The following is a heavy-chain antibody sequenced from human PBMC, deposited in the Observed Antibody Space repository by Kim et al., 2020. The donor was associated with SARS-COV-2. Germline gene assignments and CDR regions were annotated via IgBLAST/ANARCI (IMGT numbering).Heavy chain of an antibody. CDR1: GYSIKSCYY. V-gene: IGHV4-38-2*02. CDR3: AKVSTVFDP. J-gene: IGHJ5*02. D-gene: IGHD4-4*01. Sequence: SETLSLTCSVSGYSIKSCYYWCWVRQPPGQVLEWVVNMHPSGTTYYNSSLQSRATLSIDESKNQFSLKLRSVTAADTAVYYCAKVSTVFDPWGQGTLVTVSS. CDR2: MHPSGTT.